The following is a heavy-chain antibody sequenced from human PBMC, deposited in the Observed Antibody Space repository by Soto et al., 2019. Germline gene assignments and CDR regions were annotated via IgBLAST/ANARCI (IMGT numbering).Heavy chain of an antibody. J-gene: IGHJ4*02. D-gene: IGHD6-13*01. CDR1: GGSFSGYY. CDR2: INHSGST. V-gene: IGHV4-34*01. CDR3: ARVLIGYGSSWPNTQFDY. Sequence: QVQLQQWGAGLLKPSETLSLTCAVYGGSFSGYYWSWIRQPPGKGLEWIGEINHSGSTNYNPSLKSRVTISVDTSKNQFSLKLSSVTAADTAVYYCARVLIGYGSSWPNTQFDYWGQGTLVTVSS.